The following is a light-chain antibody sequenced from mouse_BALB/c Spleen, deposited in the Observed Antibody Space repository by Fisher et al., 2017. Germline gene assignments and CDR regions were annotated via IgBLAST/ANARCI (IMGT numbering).Light chain of an antibody. J-gene: IGKJ5*01. CDR3: QQWSSYPLT. CDR2: DTS. CDR1: SSVSY. V-gene: IGKV4-55*01. Sequence: IVLTQSPAITAASLGQKVTITCSASSSVSYMYWYQQKPGSSPRLLIYDTSNLASGVPVRFSGSGSGTSYSLTISRMEAEDAATYYCQQWSSYPLTFGAGTKLELK.